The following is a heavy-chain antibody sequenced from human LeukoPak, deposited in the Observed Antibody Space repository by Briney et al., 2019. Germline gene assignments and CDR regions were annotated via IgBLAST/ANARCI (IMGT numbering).Heavy chain of an antibody. D-gene: IGHD5-24*01. CDR1: GGTFSSYA. J-gene: IGHJ4*02. Sequence: GSSVRVSCKASGGTFSSYAISWVRQAPGQGLEWMGGIIPIFGTANYAQKFQGRGTITTDESTSTAYMALSSLRSEDTAVYYCATSRAGRRDGYNLIYWGQGTLVTVSS. CDR3: ATSRAGRRDGYNLIY. V-gene: IGHV1-69*05. CDR2: IIPIFGTA.